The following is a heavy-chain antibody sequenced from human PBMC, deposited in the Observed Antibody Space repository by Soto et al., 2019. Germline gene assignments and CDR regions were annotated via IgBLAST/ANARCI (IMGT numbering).Heavy chain of an antibody. V-gene: IGHV4-59*01. CDR2: IYYSGST. CDR3: ARVNYYYGMDV. Sequence: PFEPLSLTCTVFGGNISSYDGSWIRQPPGKGLEWIGYIYYSGSTNYNPSLKSRVTVSVDTSKNQFSLKLSSVTAADTAVYYCARVNYYYGMDVWGQGTTVTVSS. J-gene: IGHJ6*02. CDR1: GGNISSYD.